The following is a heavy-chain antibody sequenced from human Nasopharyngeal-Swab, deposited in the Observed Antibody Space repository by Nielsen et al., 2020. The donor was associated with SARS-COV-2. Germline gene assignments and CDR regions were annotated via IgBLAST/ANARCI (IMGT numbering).Heavy chain of an antibody. CDR1: GYTFTSYG. CDR3: ARDLGYIRYCSGGSCYQDY. CDR2: INPNSGGT. D-gene: IGHD2-15*01. V-gene: IGHV1-2*06. J-gene: IGHJ4*02. Sequence: ASVKVSCKASGYTFTSYGISWVRQAPGQGLEWMGRINPNSGGTNYAQKFQGRVTMTRDTSISTAYMELSRLRSDDTAVYYCARDLGYIRYCSGGSCYQDYWGQGTLVTVSS.